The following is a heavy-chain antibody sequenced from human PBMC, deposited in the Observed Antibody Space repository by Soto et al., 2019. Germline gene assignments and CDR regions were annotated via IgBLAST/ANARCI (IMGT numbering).Heavy chain of an antibody. CDR1: GFTFSSFA. CDR2: ISSNEDTT. V-gene: IGHV3-64D*08. CDR3: VKDRDITFSYFYYGLDV. Sequence: GGSLRLSCSASGFTFSSFAMHWVRQAPGKGLEYVSAISSNEDTTYYADSVKGRFTISRDNSKNTLYLQMSSLRPEDTAVYYCVKDRDITFSYFYYGLDVWGQGTTVTVSS. J-gene: IGHJ6*02. D-gene: IGHD3-16*01.